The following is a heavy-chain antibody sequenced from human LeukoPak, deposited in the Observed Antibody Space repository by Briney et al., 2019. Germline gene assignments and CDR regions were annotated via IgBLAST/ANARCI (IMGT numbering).Heavy chain of an antibody. V-gene: IGHV4-59*01. Sequence: SETLSLTCTVSVGSISSYYWSWIRQPPGKGLEWIGYIYYSGSTNYNPSLKSRVTISVDTSKNQISLKLSSVTAADTAVYYCASAGATGYYYYMDVWGKGTTVTVSS. CDR3: ASAGATGYYYYMDV. CDR2: IYYSGST. D-gene: IGHD5-12*01. J-gene: IGHJ6*03. CDR1: VGSISSYY.